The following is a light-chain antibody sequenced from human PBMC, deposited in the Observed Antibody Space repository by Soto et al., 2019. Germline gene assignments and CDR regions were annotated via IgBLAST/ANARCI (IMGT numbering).Light chain of an antibody. CDR2: WAS. CDR1: QSVLYSSNNNNY. CDR3: QQYYSIPYT. V-gene: IGKV4-1*01. Sequence: DIVMTQSPDSLAVSLGERATINCKSGQSVLYSSNNNNYLAWYQQKPGQPPKLLIYWASTRESGVPDRFSGSGSGTDFTLTISSLQAEDVAVYYCQQYYSIPYTFGQGTKLEIK. J-gene: IGKJ2*01.